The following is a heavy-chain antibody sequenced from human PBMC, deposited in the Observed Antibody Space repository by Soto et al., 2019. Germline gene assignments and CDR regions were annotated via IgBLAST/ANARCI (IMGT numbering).Heavy chain of an antibody. CDR2: ISSSSGST. D-gene: IGHD6-25*01. Sequence: EVQLLESGGGLVQPGGSLRLSCAASGFTFSTYAMAWVRQAPGKGLEWVSSISSSSGSTFYADSVKGRFTISRDNSENTLSLQMNSLRAEDTAVYYCAKQPLKGPLRFDYWCQGTLVTVSS. V-gene: IGHV3-23*01. CDR3: AKQPLKGPLRFDY. J-gene: IGHJ4*02. CDR1: GFTFSTYA.